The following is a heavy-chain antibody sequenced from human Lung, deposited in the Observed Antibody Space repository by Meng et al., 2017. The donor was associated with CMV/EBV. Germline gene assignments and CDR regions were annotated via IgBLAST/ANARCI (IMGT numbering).Heavy chain of an antibody. J-gene: IGHJ5*02. CDR1: FTFSVAT. D-gene: IGHD3-10*01. Sequence: FTFSVATMHWVRQASGRGLEWVGRIRTRTNNYATAYAASVKGRFTFSRDDSKNTAYLQMNSLKTEDTAVYYCTSRLFYGSGGPSFDPWGQGTLVTVSS. CDR2: IRTRTNNYAT. CDR3: TSRLFYGSGGPSFDP. V-gene: IGHV3-73*01.